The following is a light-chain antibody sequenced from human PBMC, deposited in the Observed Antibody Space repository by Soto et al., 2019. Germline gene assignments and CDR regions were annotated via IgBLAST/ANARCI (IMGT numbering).Light chain of an antibody. Sequence: DILMTQSPSSLSASVGDRVTITCRASQGINNYFVWYQQKPGKLPKLLISGASTVQSGVPSRFSGSQSGTDFTLTVSSLQPEDVATYYCQKFNSAPFTFGPGTKVDIK. J-gene: IGKJ3*01. V-gene: IGKV1-27*01. CDR3: QKFNSAPFT. CDR2: GAS. CDR1: QGINNY.